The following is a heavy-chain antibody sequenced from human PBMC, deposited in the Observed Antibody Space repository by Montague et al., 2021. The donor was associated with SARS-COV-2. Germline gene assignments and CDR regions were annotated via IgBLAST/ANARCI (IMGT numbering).Heavy chain of an antibody. CDR1: GGSVSGHY. Sequence: SETLSLTCIVSGGSVSGHYWSWVRQTPGKGLEWIGYIYYLGTTNXNPSLKTRVTFSVDTSKNQLSLMLTSVTAAGTGVYYCARTWRFGQSYGLDIWGQGTMVTVSS. J-gene: IGHJ3*02. CDR3: ARTWRFGQSYGLDI. V-gene: IGHV4-59*02. D-gene: IGHD3-16*01. CDR2: IYYLGTT.